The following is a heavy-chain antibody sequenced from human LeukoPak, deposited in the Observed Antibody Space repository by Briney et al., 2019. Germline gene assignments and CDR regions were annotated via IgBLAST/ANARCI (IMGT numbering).Heavy chain of an antibody. Sequence: PGGSLRLSCAASGFTFSSYAMSWVRQAPGKGLEWVSSSGDNTRYADSVKGRFTISRDNSKNTLYLQMNSLRAEDTAVYYCAKKPKTTVVATFDYWGQGTLVTVSS. CDR1: GFTFSSYA. CDR3: AKKPKTTVVATFDY. V-gene: IGHV3-23*01. D-gene: IGHD4-23*01. CDR2: SGDNT. J-gene: IGHJ4*02.